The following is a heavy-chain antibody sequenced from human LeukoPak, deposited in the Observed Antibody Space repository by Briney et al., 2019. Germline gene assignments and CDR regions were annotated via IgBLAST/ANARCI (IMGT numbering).Heavy chain of an antibody. Sequence: SETLSLTCAVHGGSFSGYYWSWIRQPPGKGLEWIGKINHSGSTNYNPSLKSRVTISVDTPKNQFSLKVSSVTAADTAVYYCARDKIGGINFDYWGQGTLITVSA. CDR1: GGSFSGYY. V-gene: IGHV4-34*01. J-gene: IGHJ4*02. D-gene: IGHD2/OR15-2a*01. CDR2: INHSGST. CDR3: ARDKIGGINFDY.